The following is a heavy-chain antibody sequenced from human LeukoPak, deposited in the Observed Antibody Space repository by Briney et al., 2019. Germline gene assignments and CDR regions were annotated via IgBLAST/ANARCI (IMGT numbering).Heavy chain of an antibody. V-gene: IGHV1-18*01. CDR1: GYTFTSYG. D-gene: IGHD2-15*01. CDR2: ISAYNGNT. CDR3: ARGFLGYCSGGSCYSGVSWFDP. J-gene: IGHJ5*02. Sequence: GASVKVSCKASGYTFTSYGICWVRQAPGQGLEWMGWISAYNGNTNYAQKLQGRVTMTTDTSTSTAYMELRSLRSDDTAVYYCARGFLGYCSGGSCYSGVSWFDPWGQGTLVTVSS.